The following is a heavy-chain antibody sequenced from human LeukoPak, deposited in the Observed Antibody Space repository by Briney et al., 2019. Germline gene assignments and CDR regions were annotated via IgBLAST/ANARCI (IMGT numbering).Heavy chain of an antibody. CDR3: ARGQGYYGSGSYFLDY. V-gene: IGHV1-69*13. CDR2: IIPIFGTA. J-gene: IGHJ4*02. CDR1: GGTFSSYA. D-gene: IGHD3-10*01. Sequence: SVKVSCKASGGTFSSYAISWVRQAPGQGLEWMGGIIPIFGTANYAQKFHGRVTITADESTSTAYMELSSLRSEDTAVYYCARGQGYYGSGSYFLDYWGQGTLVTVSS.